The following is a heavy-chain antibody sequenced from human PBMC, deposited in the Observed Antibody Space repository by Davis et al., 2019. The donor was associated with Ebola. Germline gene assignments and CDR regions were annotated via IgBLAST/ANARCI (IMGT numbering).Heavy chain of an antibody. CDR2: MNPNSGNT. CDR1: GGTFSSYA. Sequence: ASVKVSCKASGGTFSSYAINWVRQATGQGLEWMGWMNPNSGNTGYAQKFQGRVTMTRNTSISTAYMELSSLRSEDTAVYYCAFGWEEAFDIWGQGTMVTVSS. V-gene: IGHV1-8*02. J-gene: IGHJ3*02. CDR3: AFGWEEAFDI. D-gene: IGHD1-26*01.